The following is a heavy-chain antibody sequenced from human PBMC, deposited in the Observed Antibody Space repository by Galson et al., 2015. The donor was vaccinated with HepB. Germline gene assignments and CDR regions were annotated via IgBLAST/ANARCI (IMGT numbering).Heavy chain of an antibody. CDR2: IWYDGSNK. CDR3: ARGTQLVGAPDY. J-gene: IGHJ4*02. CDR1: GFTFSSYD. D-gene: IGHD1-26*01. Sequence: SLKLSCAASGFTFSSYDMHWVRQAPGKGLEWVAVIWYDGSNKNYADTVKGRFTISRVSSKNTVYLQMNSLRAEDTAVYYCARGTQLVGAPDYWGQGTLVTVSS. V-gene: IGHV3-33*08.